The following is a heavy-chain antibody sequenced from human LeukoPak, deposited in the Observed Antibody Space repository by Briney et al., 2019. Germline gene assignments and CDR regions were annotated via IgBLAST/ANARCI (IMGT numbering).Heavy chain of an antibody. CDR3: ARDNAWETRGMDV. CDR2: ISAYNGDT. CDR1: GYTFTSYG. V-gene: IGHV1-18*01. D-gene: IGHD1-26*01. J-gene: IGHJ6*03. Sequence: ASVKVSCKASGYTFTSYGVSWVPQVPGQGREWRGWISAYNGDTKSEQNLHDRVTMTTDTSTTTAYMELRSLRSDDTAVYYCARDNAWETRGMDVWGKGTTVTVSS.